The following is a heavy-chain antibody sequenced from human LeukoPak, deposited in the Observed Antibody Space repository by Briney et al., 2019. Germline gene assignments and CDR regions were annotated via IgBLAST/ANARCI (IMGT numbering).Heavy chain of an antibody. CDR2: ISWNSGSI. V-gene: IGHV3-9*01. Sequence: PGRSLRLSCAASGFTFDDYAMHWVRQAPGKGLEWVSGISWNSGSIGYADPVKGRFTISRDNAKNSLYLQMNSLRAEDTALYYCAKEDGCSSTSCYTGWFDPWGQGTLVTVSS. J-gene: IGHJ5*02. CDR3: AKEDGCSSTSCYTGWFDP. CDR1: GFTFDDYA. D-gene: IGHD2-2*01.